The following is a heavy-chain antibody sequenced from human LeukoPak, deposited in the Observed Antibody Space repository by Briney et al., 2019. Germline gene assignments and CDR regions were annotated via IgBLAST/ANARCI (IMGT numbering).Heavy chain of an antibody. D-gene: IGHD3-22*01. J-gene: IGHJ3*02. Sequence: GGSLRLSCAASGFTVSSNYMSWVRQAPGKGLEWVSVIYSGGSTYYADSVKGRFTISRDNSKNTLYLQMNSLRAEDTAVYYCARDLGSGSQGAFDIWGQGTMVTVSS. CDR3: ARDLGSGSQGAFDI. V-gene: IGHV3-66*01. CDR1: GFTVSSNY. CDR2: IYSGGST.